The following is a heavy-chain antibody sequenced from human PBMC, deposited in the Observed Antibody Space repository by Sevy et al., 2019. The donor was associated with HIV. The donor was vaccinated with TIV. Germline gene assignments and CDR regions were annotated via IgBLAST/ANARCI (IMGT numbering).Heavy chain of an antibody. V-gene: IGHV3-15*01. CDR1: GFTFNNAW. CDR2: IKSNIDGETT. Sequence: GGSLRLSCAVSGFTFNNAWMNWVRQAPGTGLQWVGLIKSNIDGETTDYAAPVKGRLTISRDDSKNTLYLQMNNLKIEDTAVYYFATAPGYYDSAPFDYWGPGTLVTVSS. J-gene: IGHJ4*02. D-gene: IGHD3-22*01. CDR3: ATAPGYYDSAPFDY.